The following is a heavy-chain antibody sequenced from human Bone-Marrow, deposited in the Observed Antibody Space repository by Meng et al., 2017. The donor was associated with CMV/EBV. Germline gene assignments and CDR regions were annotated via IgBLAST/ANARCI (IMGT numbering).Heavy chain of an antibody. J-gene: IGHJ4*02. CDR3: ARWRGSTSLDY. CDR1: GFTFNTYS. V-gene: IGHV3-21*01. D-gene: IGHD2-2*01. Sequence: GGSLRLSCAASGFTFNTYSMNWVRQAPGKGLEWVSSISSRSSYIYYADSVKGRFTISRDNAKNSLYLQMNSLRAEDTAVYYCARWRGSTSLDYWGQGTLVTVSS. CDR2: ISSRSSYI.